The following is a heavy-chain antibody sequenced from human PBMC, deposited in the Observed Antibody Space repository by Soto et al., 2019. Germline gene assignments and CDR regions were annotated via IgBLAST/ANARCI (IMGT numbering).Heavy chain of an antibody. Sequence: QVQLQESGPGLVRPSGTVSLTCAVSGGSISNGDWWSWVRQPPGKGLEWSGEIHHSGSTNYNPYLKRRVTMSVVPSKNLFSLTLNSVPAADTAFYYCARDQGSHPGDWGQGTLVSVSS. CDR3: ARDQGSHPGD. CDR1: GGSISNGDW. CDR2: IHHSGST. J-gene: IGHJ4*02. D-gene: IGHD6-13*01. V-gene: IGHV4-4*02.